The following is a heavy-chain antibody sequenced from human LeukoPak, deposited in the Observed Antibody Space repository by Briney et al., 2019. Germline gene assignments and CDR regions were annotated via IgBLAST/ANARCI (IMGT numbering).Heavy chain of an antibody. CDR2: IIPIFATA. CDR3: ARRQWLLNLFDY. Sequence: APVKVSCTASGSIFSTYAISWVRQAPGQGLEWMGGIIPIFATANYAQKFQGRVTITADESTSTAYMELSSLRSEDTAVYYCARRQWLLNLFDYWGQGTLVTVSS. V-gene: IGHV1-69*01. CDR1: GSIFSTYA. J-gene: IGHJ4*02. D-gene: IGHD3-22*01.